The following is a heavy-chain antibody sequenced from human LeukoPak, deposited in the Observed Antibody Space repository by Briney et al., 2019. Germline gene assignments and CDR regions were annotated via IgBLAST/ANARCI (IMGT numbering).Heavy chain of an antibody. D-gene: IGHD6-19*01. Sequence: SGGSLRLSCAASGFTFSSYSMNWVRQAPGKGLEWVSSISRGGDYTYSEASVKGRFTISRDNAKDSLYLQLNSLRAEDTAVYYCARDLMAVAGTGFDYWGQGTLVTVSS. V-gene: IGHV3-21*01. J-gene: IGHJ4*02. CDR2: ISRGGDYT. CDR3: ARDLMAVAGTGFDY. CDR1: GFTFSSYS.